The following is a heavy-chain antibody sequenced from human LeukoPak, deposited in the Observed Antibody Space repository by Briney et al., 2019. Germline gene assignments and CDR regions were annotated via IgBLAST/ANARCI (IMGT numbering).Heavy chain of an antibody. CDR3: ARDLAYEHAFDI. V-gene: IGHV1-2*02. J-gene: IGHJ3*02. D-gene: IGHD3-22*01. CDR1: GYTFTGYY. CDR2: INPNSGGT. Sequence: ASVKVSCKASGYTFTGYYMHWVRQAPGQGLEWMGWINPNSGGTNYAQKFQGRVTMTRDTSISTAYMELSRLRSDDTAVYYCARDLAYEHAFDIWGQGTMVTVSS.